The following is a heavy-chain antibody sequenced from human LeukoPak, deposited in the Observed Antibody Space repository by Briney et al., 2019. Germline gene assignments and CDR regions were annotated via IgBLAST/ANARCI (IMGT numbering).Heavy chain of an antibody. Sequence: PGGSLRLSCVASGFTVSSGYMSWVRQAPGKGLEWVSLIYAEASTYYADSVKGRFTISRDNSKNTLYLQMNSLRAEDTAIYYCARGVVGIIPLDFWGQGTLVTVSS. J-gene: IGHJ4*02. V-gene: IGHV3-53*01. D-gene: IGHD3-10*01. CDR1: GFTVSSGY. CDR3: ARGVVGIIPLDF. CDR2: IYAEAST.